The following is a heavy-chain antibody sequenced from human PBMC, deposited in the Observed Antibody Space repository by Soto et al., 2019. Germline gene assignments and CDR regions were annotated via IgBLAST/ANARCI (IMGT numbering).Heavy chain of an antibody. V-gene: IGHV3-15*07. CDR2: IKSKTDGGTT. CDR3: TPILLTYYYDSSGYYNDAFDI. J-gene: IGHJ3*02. Sequence: GGSLRLSCAASGFTLSNAWMNWVRQAPGKGLEWVGRIKSKTDGGTTDYAAPVKGRFTISRDDSKNTLYLQMNSLKTEYTAVYYCTPILLTYYYDSSGYYNDAFDIWGQGTMVTVSS. CDR1: GFTLSNAW. D-gene: IGHD3-22*01.